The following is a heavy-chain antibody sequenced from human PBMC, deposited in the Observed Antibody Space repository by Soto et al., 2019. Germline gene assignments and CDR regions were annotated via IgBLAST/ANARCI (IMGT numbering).Heavy chain of an antibody. CDR2: VYSGGST. D-gene: IGHD3-10*01. CDR1: GFTVSSNY. Sequence: EVQLVETGGGLIQPGGSLRLSCAASGFTVSSNYMSWVRQAPGKGLEWVSVVYSGGSTYYADSVNGRFTISRDNSKNTLYLQMNSMRAEDTAVYYCARGITMVRGVNWGQGTLVTVSS. CDR3: ARGITMVRGVN. V-gene: IGHV3-53*02. J-gene: IGHJ4*02.